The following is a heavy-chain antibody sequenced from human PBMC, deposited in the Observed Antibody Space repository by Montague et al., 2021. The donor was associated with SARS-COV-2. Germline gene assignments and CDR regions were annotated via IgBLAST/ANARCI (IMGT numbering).Heavy chain of an antibody. Sequence: SETLSLTCTVSGGSISSQTSCWGWLRLPPGKVLEWIGSICYSGTAYYTPSLKSRLTISLDSSKTPVSLMLGSVTAADAAVYYCASAVDYYTHFDSWGQGTLVSVSS. CDR2: ICYSGTA. CDR1: GGSISSQTSC. V-gene: IGHV4-39*07. J-gene: IGHJ4*02. D-gene: IGHD3-22*01. CDR3: ASAVDYYTHFDS.